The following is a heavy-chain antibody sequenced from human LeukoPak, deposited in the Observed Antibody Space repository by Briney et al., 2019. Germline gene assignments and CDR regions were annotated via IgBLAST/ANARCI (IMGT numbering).Heavy chain of an antibody. CDR3: AKLTSGWFEDF. CDR2: ISGSDGST. Sequence: PGGSLRPSCAASGFTFSSYAMTWVRQAPGKGLEWVSAISGSDGSTYYVDSVKGRFTIPRDFSKNTLYLQMNSLRAEDTAVYYCAKLTSGWFEDFWGQGTLVTVSS. CDR1: GFTFSSYA. V-gene: IGHV3-23*01. J-gene: IGHJ4*02. D-gene: IGHD6-19*01.